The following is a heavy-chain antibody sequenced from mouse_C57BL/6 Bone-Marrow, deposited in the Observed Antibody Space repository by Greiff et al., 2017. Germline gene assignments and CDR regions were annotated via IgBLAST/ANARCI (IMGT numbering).Heavy chain of an antibody. D-gene: IGHD1-1*01. Sequence: QVQLQQSGAELVKPGASVKISCKASGYAFSSYWMNWVKQRPGKGLEWIGQIYPGDGDTNYNGKFKGKATLTADKSSSTAYTQLSSLTSEDSAVYFCARGITTVVASDYYAMDYWGQGTSVTVSS. CDR3: ARGITTVVASDYYAMDY. V-gene: IGHV1-80*01. J-gene: IGHJ4*01. CDR2: IYPGDGDT. CDR1: GYAFSSYW.